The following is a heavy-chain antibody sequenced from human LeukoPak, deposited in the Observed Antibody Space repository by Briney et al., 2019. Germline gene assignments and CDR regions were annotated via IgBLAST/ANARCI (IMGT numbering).Heavy chain of an antibody. CDR1: GYTFTSSG. V-gene: IGHV1-18*01. D-gene: IGHD3-10*01. CDR3: AGGPYGSGRNYDYYGMDV. CDR2: ISAYNGNT. J-gene: IGHJ6*02. Sequence: ASVKVSCKASGYTFTSSGISWVRQAPGQGLEWMEWISAYNGNTNYAQKPQGRVTMTTDTSTSTAYMELRSLRSDDTAVYYCAGGPYGSGRNYDYYGMDVWGQGTTVTVSS.